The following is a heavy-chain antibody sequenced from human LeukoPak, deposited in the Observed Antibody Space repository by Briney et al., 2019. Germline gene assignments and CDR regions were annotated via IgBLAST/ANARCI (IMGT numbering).Heavy chain of an antibody. V-gene: IGHV4-39*01. CDR2: IYYTGSS. J-gene: IGHJ4*02. D-gene: IGHD3-3*01. Sequence: SETLSLTCTVSAGSITSYSYYWGWIRQPPGKGLEWIGSIYYTGSSYYNTSLKSRVTLSVDTSKNQFSLKLSSVTAADTAVYYCARTPRDYDFWSLFDYWGQGTLVTVSS. CDR3: ARTPRDYDFWSLFDY. CDR1: AGSITSYSYY.